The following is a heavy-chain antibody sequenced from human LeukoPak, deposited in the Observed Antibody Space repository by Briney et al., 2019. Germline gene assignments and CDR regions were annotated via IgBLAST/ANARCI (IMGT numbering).Heavy chain of an antibody. J-gene: IGHJ4*02. CDR2: ISGSGGST. CDR1: GFTFCSYA. CDR3: ARERQNKDFWSGGDY. D-gene: IGHD3-3*01. Sequence: PGGSLRLSCAASGFTFCSYAMSWVRQAPGTGLEWVSAISGSGGSTYYADSVKGRFTISRDNSKNTLYLQMNTLRPEDTAVYYCARERQNKDFWSGGDYWGQGTLVTVSS. V-gene: IGHV3-23*01.